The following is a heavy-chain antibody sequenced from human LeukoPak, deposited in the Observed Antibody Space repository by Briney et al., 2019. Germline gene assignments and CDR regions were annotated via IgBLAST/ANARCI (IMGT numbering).Heavy chain of an antibody. V-gene: IGHV3-23*01. D-gene: IGHD1-20*01. J-gene: IGHJ4*02. CDR3: AKSSHRITGTRDYFDY. CDR2: ISGSGGST. CDR1: GFTFSSYA. Sequence: GGSLRLSCAASGFTFSSYAMSWVRQAPGKGLEWVSAISGSGGSTYYADSVKGRFTISRDNSKNTLYLQMNSLRAEDTAVYYCAKSSHRITGTRDYFDYWGQGTLVTVSS.